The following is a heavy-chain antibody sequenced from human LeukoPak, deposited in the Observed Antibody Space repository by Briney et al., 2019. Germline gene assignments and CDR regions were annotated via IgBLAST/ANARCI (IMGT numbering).Heavy chain of an antibody. V-gene: IGHV3-30-3*01. CDR2: ISYDGSNK. Sequence: PGRSLRLSCAASGFTFSSYAMHWVRQAPGKGLEWVAVISYDGSNKYYADSVKGRFTISRDNSKNTLYLQMNSLRAEDTAVYYCARDSAVVVPAAPDFWSGYYGVDYWGQGTLVTVSS. J-gene: IGHJ4*02. CDR1: GFTFSSYA. D-gene: IGHD3-3*01. CDR3: ARDSAVVVPAAPDFWSGYYGVDY.